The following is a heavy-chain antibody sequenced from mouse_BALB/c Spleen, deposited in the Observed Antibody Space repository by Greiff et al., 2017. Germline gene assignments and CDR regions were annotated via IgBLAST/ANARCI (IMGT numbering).Heavy chain of an antibody. Sequence: QVKLKQSGPGLVAPSQSLSITCTASGFSFTSYGVSWVRQPPGKGLEWLGGIWGDGSTNYHSALISRMSISKDNSKSKVILKLNSLQTDDTATYYCAKPYYRYGGFAYWGQGTLVTVSA. CDR3: AKPYYRYGGFAY. D-gene: IGHD2-14*01. J-gene: IGHJ3*01. V-gene: IGHV2-3*01. CDR1: GFSFTSYG. CDR2: IWGDGST.